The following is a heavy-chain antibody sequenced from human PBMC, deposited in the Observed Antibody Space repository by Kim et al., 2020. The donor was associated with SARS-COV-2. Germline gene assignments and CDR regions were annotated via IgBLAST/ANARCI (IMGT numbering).Heavy chain of an antibody. V-gene: IGHV1-46*03. Sequence: ASVKVSCKASGYTFTGYYVHWVRQAPGQGLEWMGMINPTGGSTSYSQKFQGRVTMIGATSTTTVFMELSSLKSEDTAVFFCCRVPLSLNIGLCVWGQGTT. J-gene: IGHJ6*02. D-gene: IGHD2-21*01. CDR1: GYTFTGYY. CDR3: CRVPLSLNIGLCV. CDR2: INPTGGST.